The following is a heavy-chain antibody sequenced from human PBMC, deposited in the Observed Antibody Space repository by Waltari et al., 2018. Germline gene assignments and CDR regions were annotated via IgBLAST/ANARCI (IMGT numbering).Heavy chain of an antibody. J-gene: IGHJ4*02. CDR3: ARWNSSSWYTLSGYFDY. CDR2: IYYSGST. Sequence: QVQLQESGPGLVKPSATLSLTCTVSGGSIRSYYWSWIRQTPGKGLEWIGYIYYSGSTNYNPSLKSRVTISVDTSKNQFSLKLSSVTAADTAVYYCARWNSSSWYTLSGYFDYWGQGTLVTVSS. CDR1: GGSIRSYY. V-gene: IGHV4-59*01. D-gene: IGHD6-13*01.